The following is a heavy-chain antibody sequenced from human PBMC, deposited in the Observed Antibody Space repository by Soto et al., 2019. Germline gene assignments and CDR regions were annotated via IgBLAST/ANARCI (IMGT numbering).Heavy chain of an antibody. CDR3: ARHWDGGSDWYTFDY. CDR2: VSDSGST. V-gene: IGHV4-59*08. Sequence: QVQLQESGPGLVRPSETLSLTCTVSGASISSYYWSWIRQPPGKGLEWIGYVSDSGSTNYNPSLKRRVTISVDTSKNQVSLKLRSATAADTAVYYCARHWDGGSDWYTFDYWGQGPLVTVSS. D-gene: IGHD6-19*01. CDR1: GASISSYY. J-gene: IGHJ4*02.